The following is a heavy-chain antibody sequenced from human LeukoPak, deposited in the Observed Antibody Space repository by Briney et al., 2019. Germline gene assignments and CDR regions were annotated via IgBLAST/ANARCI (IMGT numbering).Heavy chain of an antibody. Sequence: GESLKISCQTSGYNFRKFWIGWVRQMPGKSLEWMGIIYPDDSDTKYSPSFQGQVTISADKSISTAYLQWSSLKASDTAMYYCARHRELRGYDVFDIWGQGTMVTVSS. CDR3: ARHRELRGYDVFDI. CDR2: IYPDDSDT. CDR1: GYNFRKFW. D-gene: IGHD1-7*01. V-gene: IGHV5-51*01. J-gene: IGHJ3*02.